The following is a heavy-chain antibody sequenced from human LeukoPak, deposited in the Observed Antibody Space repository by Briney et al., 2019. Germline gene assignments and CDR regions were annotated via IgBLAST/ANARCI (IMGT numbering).Heavy chain of an antibody. Sequence: GGSLRLSCAASGFPLSSYAMSWVRQASGKGLEWVSATSSSDPSTYYADSVKGRFTISRDNSKNTLYLQMNSLRAEDTAVYYCAKDHGYSSGWWGEAFDIWGQGTMVTVSS. V-gene: IGHV3-23*01. CDR1: GFPLSSYA. D-gene: IGHD6-19*01. CDR2: TSSSDPST. J-gene: IGHJ3*02. CDR3: AKDHGYSSGWWGEAFDI.